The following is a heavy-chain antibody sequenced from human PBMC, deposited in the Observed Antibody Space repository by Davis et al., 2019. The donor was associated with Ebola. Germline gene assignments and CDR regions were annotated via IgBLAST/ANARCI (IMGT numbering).Heavy chain of an antibody. J-gene: IGHJ4*02. D-gene: IGHD1-1*01. Sequence: AASVKVSCKASGYTFTNYGITWVRQAPGQGLEWIGWISPYNGNTTYAQNVQGRVTMTTDTSTSTAYMEVGSLRSDDTAVYYCARAQFPTTSDHWGQGTLVTVSS. CDR1: GYTFTNYG. V-gene: IGHV1-18*04. CDR3: ARAQFPTTSDH. CDR2: ISPYNGNT.